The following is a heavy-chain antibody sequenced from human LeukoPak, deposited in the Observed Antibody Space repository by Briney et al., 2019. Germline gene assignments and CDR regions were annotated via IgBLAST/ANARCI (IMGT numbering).Heavy chain of an antibody. Sequence: ASVTVSCMASGYTFTSYGISWVRQAPGQGLEWMGWISAYNGNTNYAQKLQGRVTMTTDKSTNTAYMELRSLRSDDTAVYYCARDLTASDDFWSGYLDYWGQGTLVTVSS. V-gene: IGHV1-18*01. CDR2: ISAYNGNT. CDR3: ARDLTASDDFWSGYLDY. D-gene: IGHD3-3*01. J-gene: IGHJ4*02. CDR1: GYTFTSYG.